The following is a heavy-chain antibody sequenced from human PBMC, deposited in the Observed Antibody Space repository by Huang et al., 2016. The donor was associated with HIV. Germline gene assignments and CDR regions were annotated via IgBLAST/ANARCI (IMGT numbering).Heavy chain of an antibody. D-gene: IGHD1-7*01. J-gene: IGHJ6*02. CDR2: NKQDKSEK. V-gene: IGHV3-7*01. CDR3: ATKTAAMDI. Sequence: VASGGRLVQPGGSIRLSCVGSTFTFGAYWMSWVRQSPGKGLEGVDNNKQDKSEKYYVESVKGRFNISRDNAKKVLFLEMNNVRVEDTATYYCATKTAAMDIWGQGTTVTVS. CDR1: TFTFGAYW.